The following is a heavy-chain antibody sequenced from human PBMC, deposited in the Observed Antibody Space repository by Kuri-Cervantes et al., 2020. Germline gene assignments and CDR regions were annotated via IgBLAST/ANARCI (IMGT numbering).Heavy chain of an antibody. J-gene: IGHJ4*02. Sequence: GGSLRLSCVTSGFTFTSYPMTWVRQAPGKGLEVVSDVSGSGRDTYYTDSVKGRFTISRDNSKNILFLQMNSLRVEDTAIYYCTKGTIPDSGKWHDDSWGQGTLVTVSS. CDR2: VSGSGRDT. V-gene: IGHV3-23*01. CDR1: GFTFTSYP. CDR3: TKGTIPDSGKWHDDS. D-gene: IGHD1-26*01.